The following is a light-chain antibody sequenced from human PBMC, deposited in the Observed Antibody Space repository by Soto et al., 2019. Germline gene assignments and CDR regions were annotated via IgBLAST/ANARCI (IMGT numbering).Light chain of an antibody. Sequence: DIQMTQSPSSVSASVGDRVTITCRASQGLSSWLAWYQQKPGKAPKLLIYSGSSLQSWVSSRFSGSGGGTDFTLTISSLQPEDFATYYGQQANSFPITFGQGTRLEIK. J-gene: IGKJ5*01. CDR3: QQANSFPIT. CDR2: SGS. V-gene: IGKV1D-12*01. CDR1: QGLSSW.